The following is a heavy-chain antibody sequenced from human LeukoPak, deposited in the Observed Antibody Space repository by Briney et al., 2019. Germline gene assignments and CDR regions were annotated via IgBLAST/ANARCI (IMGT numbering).Heavy chain of an antibody. D-gene: IGHD1-26*01. V-gene: IGHV3-21*01. J-gene: IGHJ5*02. CDR3: ASLTGGSYDWFDP. CDR2: ISSSSSYI. Sequence: PGASLRLSCAASGFTFSSYTMNWVRQAPGKGLEWVSSISSSSSYIYYADSVKGRFTISRDNAKNSLYLQMNSLRAEDTAVYYCASLTGGSYDWFDPWGQGTLVTVSS. CDR1: GFTFSSYT.